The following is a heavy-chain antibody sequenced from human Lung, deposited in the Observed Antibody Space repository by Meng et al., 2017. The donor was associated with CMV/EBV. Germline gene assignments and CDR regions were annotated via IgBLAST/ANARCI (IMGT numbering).Heavy chain of an antibody. CDR2: TSYEGSYR. J-gene: IGHJ5*02. D-gene: IGHD3-3*01. CDR1: GFTLDLYG. CDR3: ARDQTQKDDVWSGYDTGDWRDA. V-gene: IGHV3-30*04. Sequence: RLXCAVSGFTLDLYGKHCVRQATGKGLTWVAFTSYEGSYRYYADSVKGRFTVSRDNSKNILYLQMNRVRAEDTALYSCARDQTQKDDVWSGYDTGDWRDAXGQGTLVTVSS.